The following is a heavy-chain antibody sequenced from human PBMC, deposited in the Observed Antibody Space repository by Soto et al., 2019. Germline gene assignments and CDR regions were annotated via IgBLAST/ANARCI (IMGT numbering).Heavy chain of an antibody. CDR3: ARIRYSYGFDYFDY. Sequence: GSGPTLVNPXETLTLTCTVSGFSLSNARMGVSWIRQPPGKALEWLAHIFSNDEKSYSTSLKSRLTISKDTSKSQVVLTMTNMDPVDTATYYCARIRYSYGFDYFDYWGQGTLVTVSS. V-gene: IGHV2-26*01. CDR1: GFSLSNARMG. CDR2: IFSNDEK. D-gene: IGHD5-18*01. J-gene: IGHJ4*02.